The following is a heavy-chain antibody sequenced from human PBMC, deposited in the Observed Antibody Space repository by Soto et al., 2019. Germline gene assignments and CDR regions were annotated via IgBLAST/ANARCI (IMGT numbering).Heavy chain of an antibody. D-gene: IGHD6-13*01. CDR2: ISSSSSYI. CDR3: ARVCGGLSSSCPYGMDV. Sequence: PVGSLRLSCAASGFTFSSYSMNWVRQAPGKGLEWVSSISSSSSYIYYADSVKGRFTISRDNAKNSLYLQMNSLRAEDTAVYYCARVCGGLSSSCPYGMDVWGQGTTVTVSS. J-gene: IGHJ6*02. CDR1: GFTFSSYS. V-gene: IGHV3-21*01.